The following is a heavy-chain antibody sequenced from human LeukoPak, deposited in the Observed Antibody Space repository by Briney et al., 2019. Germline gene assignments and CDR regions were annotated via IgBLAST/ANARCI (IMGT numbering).Heavy chain of an antibody. CDR3: AREPPSHFYFDY. Sequence: GASVKVSCKASGYTFTNYCIHWVRQAPGQGLEYMGIIYPSSGSATYPQQFQGRVTMTRDTSTSTVYMELSSLRSDDTAVYYCAREPPSHFYFDYWGHRTLVTVSS. D-gene: IGHD3-3*02. CDR1: GYTFTNYC. V-gene: IGHV1-46*01. J-gene: IGHJ4*01. CDR2: IYPSSGSA.